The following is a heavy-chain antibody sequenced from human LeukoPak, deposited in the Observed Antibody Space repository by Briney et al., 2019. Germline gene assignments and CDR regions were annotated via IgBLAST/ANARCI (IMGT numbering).Heavy chain of an antibody. CDR1: GFTFNTHT. V-gene: IGHV3-30-3*01. D-gene: IGHD3-16*01. CDR2: ISDDGNTK. CDR3: ARGGETASTKWSMIDY. J-gene: IGHJ4*02. Sequence: GGSLRLSCSASGFTFNTHTMHWVRQAPGKGLEWVAVISDDGNTKFYADSVRGRFTISRDNSRNTLYLQLSSLRAEDTAVFFCARGGETASTKWSMIDYWGQGTLVTV.